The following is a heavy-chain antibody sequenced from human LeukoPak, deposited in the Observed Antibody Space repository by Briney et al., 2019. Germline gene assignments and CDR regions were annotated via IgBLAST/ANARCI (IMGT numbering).Heavy chain of an antibody. V-gene: IGHV1-69*04. D-gene: IGHD3-22*01. CDR1: GGTFSSYA. CDR2: IIPILGIA. J-gene: IGHJ4*02. Sequence: ASVKVSCKASGGTFSSYAISWVRQAPGQGLEWMGRIIPILGIANYAQKFQGRVTITAATSTAYMELSSLRSVDTAVYYCARFYPHKEYYYDSSGPEYWGQGTLVTVSS. CDR3: ARFYPHKEYYYDSSGPEY.